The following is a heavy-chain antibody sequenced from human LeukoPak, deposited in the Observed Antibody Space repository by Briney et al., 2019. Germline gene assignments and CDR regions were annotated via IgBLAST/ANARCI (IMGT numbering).Heavy chain of an antibody. CDR2: ISNDGNNK. CDR1: GLIFSSYD. J-gene: IGHJ4*02. V-gene: IGHV3-30*18. Sequence: GGSLRLSCAASGLIFSSYDMYWVRQAPGKGLEWVAVISNDGNNKQYADSVKGRFTISRDNSKNTLYLQMNSLRADDTAVYHSAKVGLMRFFDYWGQGTLVTVSS. D-gene: IGHD2-8*01. CDR3: AKVGLMRFFDY.